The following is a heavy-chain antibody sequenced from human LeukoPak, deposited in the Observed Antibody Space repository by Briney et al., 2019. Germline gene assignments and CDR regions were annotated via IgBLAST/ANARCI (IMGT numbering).Heavy chain of an antibody. D-gene: IGHD6-19*01. Sequence: PGGSLRLSCAASGFTFSTYAMSWVRQAPGKGLEWVSAISSGSRVNTFYSDSVRGRFTISRDNSKNTLYLQMNSLRAEDTAVYYCAKAVIAVAELGSLHGVYYFDYWGQGTLVTVSS. J-gene: IGHJ4*02. CDR1: GFTFSTYA. CDR3: AKAVIAVAELGSLHGVYYFDY. V-gene: IGHV3-23*01. CDR2: ISSGSRVNT.